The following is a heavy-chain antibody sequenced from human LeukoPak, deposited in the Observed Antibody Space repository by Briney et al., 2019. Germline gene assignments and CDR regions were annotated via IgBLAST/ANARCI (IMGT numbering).Heavy chain of an antibody. D-gene: IGHD2-2*01. J-gene: IGHJ6*02. V-gene: IGHV3-21*01. Sequence: PGGSLRLSCAASGFTFSSYSMNWVRQAPGKGLEWVSSISSSSSYIYYADSVKGRFTISRDNAKNSLYLQMNSLRAEDTAVYYCARLYCGSTSCYSIDYYYGMDVWGQGTTVTVSS. CDR2: ISSSSSYI. CDR3: ARLYCGSTSCYSIDYYYGMDV. CDR1: GFTFSSYS.